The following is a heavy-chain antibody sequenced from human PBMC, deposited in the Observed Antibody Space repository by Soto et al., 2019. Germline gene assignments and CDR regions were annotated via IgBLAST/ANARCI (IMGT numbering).Heavy chain of an antibody. V-gene: IGHV3-9*01. D-gene: IGHD6-13*01. CDR1: GFTFDDYA. Sequence: PGGFLRLSCAASGFTFDDYAMHWVRQAPGKGLEWVSGINWNSGSIGYGDSVKGRFAISRDNAKNSLHLQMNSLSAEDTAFYYCVKDESINWYSGHFRHWGQGTLVTVSS. J-gene: IGHJ1*01. CDR2: INWNSGSI. CDR3: VKDESINWYSGHFRH.